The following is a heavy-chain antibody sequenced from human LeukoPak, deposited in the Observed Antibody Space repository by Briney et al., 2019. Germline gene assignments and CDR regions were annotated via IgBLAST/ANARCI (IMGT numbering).Heavy chain of an antibody. D-gene: IGHD2-21*01. CDR3: ARRHSFPTHYMDV. Sequence: GASVKVSCKASGYTFTSYAISWVRQAPGQGLEWMGGIIPIFGTANYAQKFQGRVTITADESTSTAYMELRSLRSDDTAVYYCARRHSFPTHYMDVWGKGTTVTVSS. CDR1: GYTFTSYA. V-gene: IGHV1-69*13. CDR2: IIPIFGTA. J-gene: IGHJ6*03.